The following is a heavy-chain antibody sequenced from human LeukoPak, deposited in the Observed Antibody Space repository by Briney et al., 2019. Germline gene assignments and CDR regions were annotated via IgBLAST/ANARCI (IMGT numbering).Heavy chain of an antibody. CDR3: ARELSSTGTTYYFDY. V-gene: IGHV1-46*01. Sequence: ASVKVSCKASGYTLSSSYMHWVRQAPGQGLEWMGVVNPSDNSRTYAQKFQGRVTITTDESTSTAYMELSSLRSEDTAVYYCARELSSTGTTYYFDYWGQGTLVTVSS. D-gene: IGHD1-7*01. J-gene: IGHJ4*02. CDR1: GYTLSSSY. CDR2: VNPSDNSR.